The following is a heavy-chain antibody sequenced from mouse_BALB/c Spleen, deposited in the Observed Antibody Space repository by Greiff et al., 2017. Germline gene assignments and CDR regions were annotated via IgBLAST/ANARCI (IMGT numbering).Heavy chain of an antibody. Sequence: EVKLVESGGGLVQPGGSRKLSCAASGFTFSDYGMAWVRQAPGKGPEWVAFISNLAYSIYYADTVTGRFTISRENAKNTLYLEMSSLRSEDTAMYYCARGLRPYYFDYWGQGTTLTVSS. V-gene: IGHV5-15*02. CDR1: GFTFSDYG. CDR3: ARGLRPYYFDY. D-gene: IGHD1-2*01. J-gene: IGHJ2*01. CDR2: ISNLAYSI.